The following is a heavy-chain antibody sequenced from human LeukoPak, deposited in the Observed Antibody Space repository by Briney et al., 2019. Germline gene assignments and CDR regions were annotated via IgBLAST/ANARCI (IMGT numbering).Heavy chain of an antibody. V-gene: IGHV3-21*01. J-gene: IGHJ6*03. Sequence: GGSLRLSCAASGFTFSSYWMSWVRQAPGKGLEWVSSISSSSSYIYYADSVKGRFTISRDNAKKSLYLQMNSLRAEDTAVYYCAREDPSGYMDVWGKGTTVTVSS. CDR1: GFTFSSYW. CDR3: AREDPSGYMDV. CDR2: ISSSSSYI.